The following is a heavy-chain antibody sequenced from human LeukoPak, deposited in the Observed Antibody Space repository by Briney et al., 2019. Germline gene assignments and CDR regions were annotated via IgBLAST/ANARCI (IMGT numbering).Heavy chain of an antibody. J-gene: IGHJ4*02. V-gene: IGHV3-23*01. Sequence: PGGSLRLSCAASGFTFNNYAMTWVRQAPGKGLEWVSAISGSGDVTYYSDSVKGRLTISRDNSKNTLYLQMNSLRAEDTAVYYCARAYFTFDYWGQGTLVTVSS. D-gene: IGHD2/OR15-2a*01. CDR1: GFTFNNYA. CDR3: ARAYFTFDY. CDR2: ISGSGDVT.